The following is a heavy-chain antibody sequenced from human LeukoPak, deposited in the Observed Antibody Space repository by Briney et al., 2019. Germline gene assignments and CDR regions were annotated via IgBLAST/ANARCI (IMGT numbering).Heavy chain of an antibody. CDR3: ARHQYDFWSGYYPQDY. CDR2: ISSSSSYI. V-gene: IGHV3-21*01. J-gene: IGHJ4*02. CDR1: GFTFSSYS. Sequence: GGSLRLSCAASGFTFSSYSMNWVRQAPGKGLEWVSSISSSSSYIYYADSVKGRFTISRDNAKNSPYLQMNSLRAEDTAVYYCARHQYDFWSGYYPQDYWGQGTLVTVSS. D-gene: IGHD3-3*01.